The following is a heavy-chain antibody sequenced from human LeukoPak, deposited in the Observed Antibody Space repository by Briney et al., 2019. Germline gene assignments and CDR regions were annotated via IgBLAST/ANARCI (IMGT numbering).Heavy chain of an antibody. Sequence: GGSLRLSCAASGLTFSSYWMHWVRQPPGKGLEWVAVILSDGTSEYYADSVKGRFTISKDNSKGTLYLQRTSLRAGDTAVYYWAKGYYPAKPSAFYVAGDSWGQGTMVTVSS. CDR1: GLTFSSYW. J-gene: IGHJ4*02. V-gene: IGHV3-33*06. CDR3: AKGYYPAKPSAFYVAGDS. CDR2: ILSDGTSE. D-gene: IGHD2/OR15-2a*01.